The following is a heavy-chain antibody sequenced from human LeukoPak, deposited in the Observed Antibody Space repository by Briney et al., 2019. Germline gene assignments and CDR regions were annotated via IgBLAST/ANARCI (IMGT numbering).Heavy chain of an antibody. J-gene: IGHJ4*02. D-gene: IGHD3/OR15-3a*01. CDR1: GFTFSSYW. V-gene: IGHV3-74*01. Sequence: GGSLRLSCAASGFTFSSYWMHWVRQAPGKGLVWVSRIYTGATYYADSVKGQFTISRDNAKNTLYLQLNSLRAEDTAVYYCVRGGTGYGNFDYWGQGTLVTVSS. CDR2: IYTGAT. CDR3: VRGGTGYGNFDY.